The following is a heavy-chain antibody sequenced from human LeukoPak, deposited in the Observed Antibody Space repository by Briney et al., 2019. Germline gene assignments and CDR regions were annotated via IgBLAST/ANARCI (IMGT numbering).Heavy chain of an antibody. J-gene: IGHJ4*02. CDR2: ISGDSGST. CDR1: GFTVSSNY. D-gene: IGHD6-19*01. CDR3: AKPSSGWFDY. V-gene: IGHV3-43*02. Sequence: GGSLRLSCAASGFTVSSNYMSWVRQAPGKGLEWVSLISGDSGSTYYADSVKGRFTISRDNSKNSLYLQMNSLRTEDTALYYCAKPSSGWFDYWGQGTLVTVSS.